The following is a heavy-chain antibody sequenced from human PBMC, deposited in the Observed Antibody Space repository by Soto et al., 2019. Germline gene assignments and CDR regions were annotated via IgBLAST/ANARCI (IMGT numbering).Heavy chain of an antibody. CDR3: ARELQGLYYFDY. CDR2: SNGGNGNT. J-gene: IGHJ4*02. V-gene: IGHV1-3*01. CDR1: AYTFTSYT. Sequence: ASVKVSCKASAYTFTSYTMPWVRQAPGQRLEWMGWSNGGNGNTKYSQKFQGRVTITRDTSASTAYMELSSLRSDDTAVYYCARELQGLYYFDYWGQGTLVTASS. D-gene: IGHD4-4*01.